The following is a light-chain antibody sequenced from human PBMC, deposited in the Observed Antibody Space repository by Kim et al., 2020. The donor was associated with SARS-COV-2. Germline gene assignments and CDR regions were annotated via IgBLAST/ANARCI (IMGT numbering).Light chain of an antibody. CDR2: AAS. V-gene: IGKV1-39*01. J-gene: IGKJ1*01. CDR1: QSISSY. Sequence: ASVGDRVTITCRASQSISSYLNWYQQKPGKATKLLIYAASSLQSGVPSRFSGSGSGTDFTLTISSLQPEDFATYYCQQSYSTPQTFGQGTKVDIK. CDR3: QQSYSTPQT.